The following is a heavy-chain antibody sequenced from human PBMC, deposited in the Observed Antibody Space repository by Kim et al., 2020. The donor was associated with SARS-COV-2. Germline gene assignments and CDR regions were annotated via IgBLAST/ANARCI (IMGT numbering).Heavy chain of an antibody. CDR3: ARARKDIVLVVYAMGAFDI. D-gene: IGHD2-8*02. V-gene: IGHV4-31*03. Sequence: SETLSLTCTVSGGSISSGGYYWSWIRQHPGKGLEWIGYIYYSGSTYYNPSLKSRVTISVDMSKNQFSLKLSSVTAADTAVYYCARARKDIVLVVYAMGAFDIWGQGTMVTVSS. J-gene: IGHJ3*02. CDR2: IYYSGST. CDR1: GGSISSGGYY.